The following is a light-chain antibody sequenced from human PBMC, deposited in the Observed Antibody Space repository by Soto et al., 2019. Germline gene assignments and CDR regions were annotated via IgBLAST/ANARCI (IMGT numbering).Light chain of an antibody. CDR3: QQSYSTPRG. V-gene: IGKV1-39*01. CDR2: AAS. Sequence: DFQMTQSTSSLSESCEDRGSITWWESQSISNHLTWYQQKPGKAPKLLIFAASSLQSGVPSRFSGSRYGTDFTLTLSSLQTEDFATYYCQQSYSTPRGFGQGTKLDIK. CDR1: QSISNH. J-gene: IGKJ1*01.